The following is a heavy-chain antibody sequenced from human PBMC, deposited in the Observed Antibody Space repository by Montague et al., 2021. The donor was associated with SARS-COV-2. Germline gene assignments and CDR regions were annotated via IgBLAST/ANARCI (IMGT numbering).Heavy chain of an antibody. D-gene: IGHD1-1*01. Sequence: SETLSLTCAVYRGSFHIFSWGWIRQSPGKGLEWIGEIDHSGNTNYNPSLKSRVTISVDTSKNQFSLNLTSVTAADTAMYYCARAQNTCFIANCVNYFDFWGLGAQVTVSS. CDR1: RGSFHIFS. CDR2: IDHSGNT. V-gene: IGHV4-34*01. J-gene: IGHJ4*02. CDR3: ARAQNTCFIANCVNYFDF.